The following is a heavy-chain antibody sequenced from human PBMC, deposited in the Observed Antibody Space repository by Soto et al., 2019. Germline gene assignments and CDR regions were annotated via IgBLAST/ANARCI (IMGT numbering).Heavy chain of an antibody. Sequence: GASVKVSCKASGGTFSSYAISWVRQAPGQGLEWMGGIIPIFGTANYAQKFQGRVTITADESTSTAYMELSSLRSEDTAVYYCARDLEGDCSSTSCPPKTWGQGTLVTVSS. D-gene: IGHD2-2*01. J-gene: IGHJ5*02. CDR1: GGTFSSYA. V-gene: IGHV1-69*13. CDR3: ARDLEGDCSSTSCPPKT. CDR2: IIPIFGTA.